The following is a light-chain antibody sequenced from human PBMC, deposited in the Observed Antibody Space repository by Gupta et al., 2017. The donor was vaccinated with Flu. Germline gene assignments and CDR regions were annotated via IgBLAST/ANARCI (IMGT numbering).Light chain of an antibody. J-gene: IGLJ1*01. CDR2: EVS. CDR1: INDIAYYNY. Sequence: QSTLTQPASVSGSPGQSITISCTRTINDIAYYNYVSWYQHHPGKAPKLIIYEVSNRPSGISDRFSGSKSGNTASLTISGLQAEDETDYYCSSYSNSGTLVFGTGTYVTVL. V-gene: IGLV2-14*01. CDR3: SSYSNSGTLV.